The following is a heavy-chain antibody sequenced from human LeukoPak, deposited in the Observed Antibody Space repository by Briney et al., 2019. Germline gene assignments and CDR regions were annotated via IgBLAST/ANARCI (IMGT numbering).Heavy chain of an antibody. CDR3: ARGRGYYYDSSGYPSKGFDP. CDR2: IYYSGST. D-gene: IGHD3-22*01. CDR1: GGSISSYY. J-gene: IGHJ5*02. V-gene: IGHV4-59*01. Sequence: SSETLSLTCTVSGGSISSYYWSWIRQPPGKGLEWIGYIYYSGSTNYNPSLKSRVTISVDTSKNQFSLKLSSVTAADTAAYYCARGRGYYYDSSGYPSKGFDPWGQGTLVTVSS.